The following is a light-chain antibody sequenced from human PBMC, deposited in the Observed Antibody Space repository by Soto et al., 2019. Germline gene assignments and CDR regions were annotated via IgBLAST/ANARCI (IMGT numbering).Light chain of an antibody. CDR2: GAS. CDR3: QQYGSSGRT. V-gene: IGKV3-20*01. CDR1: QSVSSNY. J-gene: IGKJ1*01. Sequence: EIVLTQSPGTLSLSPGEPAIFSCMASQSVSSNYLAWYQQKPGQAPRLLIYGASSRATGIPDRFSGSGSGTDFTLTISRLEPEDFAVYYCQQYGSSGRTFGQGTKVDIK.